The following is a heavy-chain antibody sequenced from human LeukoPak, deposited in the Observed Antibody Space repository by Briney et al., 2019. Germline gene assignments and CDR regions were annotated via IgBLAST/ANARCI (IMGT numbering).Heavy chain of an antibody. D-gene: IGHD1-1*01. CDR1: GYTCTSYD. CDR2: INPSGGST. V-gene: IGHV1-46*01. J-gene: IGHJ4*02. Sequence: ASVKVSCKASGYTCTSYDMHWVRQAPGQGLEGMGIINPSGGSTSYAQKFQGRVTMTRDTSTSTVYMELSRLRSEDTAVYYCARDPSHRGTFDYWGQGTLVTVSS. CDR3: ARDPSHRGTFDY.